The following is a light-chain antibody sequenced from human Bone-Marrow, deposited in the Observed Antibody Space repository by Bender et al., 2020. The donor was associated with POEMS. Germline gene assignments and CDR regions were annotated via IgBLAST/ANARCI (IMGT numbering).Light chain of an antibody. CDR3: CSYAGSSTLI. CDR1: SSDVGNYNL. CDR2: EVT. V-gene: IGLV2-23*02. Sequence: QSALTQPPSASGSPGQSVTISCTGTSSDVGNYNLVSWYQQHPGKAPKLIIYEVTKRPSGISNRFSASKSGHTASLTISGLQAEDEADYYCCSYAGSSTLIFGGGTKLTVL. J-gene: IGLJ2*01.